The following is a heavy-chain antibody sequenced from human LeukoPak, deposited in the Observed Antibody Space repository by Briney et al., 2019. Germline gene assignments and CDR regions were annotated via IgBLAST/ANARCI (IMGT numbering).Heavy chain of an antibody. CDR1: GFTFSSYA. J-gene: IGHJ6*03. CDR2: ISGSGGST. D-gene: IGHD6-19*01. V-gene: IGHV3-23*01. Sequence: PGGSLRLSCAASGFTFSSYAMSWVRQAPEKGLEWVSTISGSGGSTYYTDSVRGRFTISRDNSKNTLYLQMNSLRAEDTAVYYCARYSSGWSRGRGYYYYMDVWGKGTTVTISS. CDR3: ARYSSGWSRGRGYYYYMDV.